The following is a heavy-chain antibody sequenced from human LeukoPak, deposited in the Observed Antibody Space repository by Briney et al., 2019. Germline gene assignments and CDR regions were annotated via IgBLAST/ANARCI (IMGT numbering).Heavy chain of an antibody. CDR3: ARGGYYGSGNDFRFDP. CDR2: IHYTGST. J-gene: IGHJ5*02. V-gene: IGHV4-59*01. Sequence: SETLSLTCTVPGGSIRSYYWSWIRQSPGKGLECIGYIHYTGSTNYNPSLKSRVTISVETSKNQFSLKLKSVTAADTAVYYCARGGYYGSGNDFRFDPWGQGTPVTVSS. CDR1: GGSIRSYY. D-gene: IGHD3-10*01.